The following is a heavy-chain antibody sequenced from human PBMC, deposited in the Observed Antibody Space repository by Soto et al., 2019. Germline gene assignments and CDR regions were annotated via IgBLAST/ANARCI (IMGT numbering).Heavy chain of an antibody. J-gene: IGHJ6*02. CDR1: GYTFTSYG. D-gene: IGHD3-22*01. Sequence: ASVKVSCEASGYTFTSYGISWVRQAPGQGLEWMGWISAYNGNTNYAQKLQGRVTITRDTSASTAYMELSSLRSEDTAVYYCARDGSDSSGSYHYYYYGMDVWGQGTTVTVSS. CDR2: ISAYNGNT. V-gene: IGHV1-18*01. CDR3: ARDGSDSSGSYHYYYYGMDV.